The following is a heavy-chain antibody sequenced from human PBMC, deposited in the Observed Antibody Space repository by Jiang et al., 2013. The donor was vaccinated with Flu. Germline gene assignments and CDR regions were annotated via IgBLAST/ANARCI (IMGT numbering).Heavy chain of an antibody. J-gene: IGHJ3*02. CDR1: GSSFTNYW. Sequence: GAEVKKPGESLKISCKGSGSSFTNYWIGWVRQMPGKGLEWMGIIYPGDSDTRYSPSFQGQVTISADKSINSAYLQWSRLKASDTAMYYCARRPVYSLSTQDNDAFDIWGQGTMVIVSS. CDR2: IYPGDSDT. CDR3: ARRPVYSLSTQDNDAFDI. D-gene: IGHD6-13*01. V-gene: IGHV5-51*01.